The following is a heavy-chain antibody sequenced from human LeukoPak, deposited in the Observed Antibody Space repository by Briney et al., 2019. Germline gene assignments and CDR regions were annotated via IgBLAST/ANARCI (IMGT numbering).Heavy chain of an antibody. CDR2: IGGSGGST. D-gene: IGHD1-26*01. J-gene: IGHJ3*02. CDR1: GLIFSSYA. Sequence: GGSLRLSCAASGLIFSSYAMSWVRQAPGKGLEWVSAIGGSGGSTYYADSVKGRFTISRDNSKNTLFLQMSSLRAEDTALYYCARARSGSYYRDPFDIWGQGTMVTVSS. CDR3: ARARSGSYYRDPFDI. V-gene: IGHV3-23*01.